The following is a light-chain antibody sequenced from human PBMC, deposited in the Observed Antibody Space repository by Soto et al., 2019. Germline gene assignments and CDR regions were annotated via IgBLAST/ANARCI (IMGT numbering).Light chain of an antibody. Sequence: QSVLAQPASVSGSPGQSITISCTGTSSDVGNYIFVSWYRQHPGKAPKLMIYDINNRPSGVSNRFSVSKSGNTASLTISGLQAEAEADYYCVSYTTSASYVFGTGTKVTVL. CDR2: DIN. CDR3: VSYTTSASYV. V-gene: IGLV2-14*01. J-gene: IGLJ1*01. CDR1: SSDVGNYIF.